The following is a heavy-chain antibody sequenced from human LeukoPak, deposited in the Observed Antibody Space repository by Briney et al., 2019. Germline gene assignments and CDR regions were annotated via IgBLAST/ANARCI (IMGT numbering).Heavy chain of an antibody. CDR2: ISHSGVST. Sequence: GGSLRLSCAASGFTFSNHDMTWIRQAPGKGLEWVSVISHSGVSTNYADSVKGRFTISRDNSKNTVYLQMNSLRVEDTAVYYCAKDQNWEGGYWGQGTLVTVSS. CDR3: AKDQNWEGGY. V-gene: IGHV3-23*01. J-gene: IGHJ4*02. CDR1: GFTFSNHD. D-gene: IGHD1-26*01.